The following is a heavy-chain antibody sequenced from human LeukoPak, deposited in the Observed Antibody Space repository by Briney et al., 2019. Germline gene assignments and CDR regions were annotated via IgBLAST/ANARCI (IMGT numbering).Heavy chain of an antibody. D-gene: IGHD3-22*01. Sequence: SVKVSCKASGGTFSSYAISWVRQAPGQGLEWMGRIIPILGIANYAQKFQGRVTITADKSTSTAYMELSSLRSEDTAVYYCARGVGGVVVVITPGFDYWGQGTLVTVSS. J-gene: IGHJ4*02. CDR2: IIPILGIA. CDR3: ARGVGGVVVVITPGFDY. CDR1: GGTFSSYA. V-gene: IGHV1-69*04.